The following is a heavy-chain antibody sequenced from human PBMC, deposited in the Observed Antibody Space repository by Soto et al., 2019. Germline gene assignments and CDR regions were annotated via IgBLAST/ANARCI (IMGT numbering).Heavy chain of an antibody. V-gene: IGHV4-59*01. J-gene: IGHJ4*02. CDR1: GDSINNYF. CDR3: ARGGGWLPEY. CDR2: IHYSGST. Sequence: QVQLQESGPGLVKPSETLSLTCIVSGDSINNYFWWSWIRQPPGKGLEWVGNIHYSGSTTYNPSLRSRLSISVDTPKNQISLGLSSVTAADTAVYFCARGGGWLPEYWGQGTLVTVSS. D-gene: IGHD5-12*01.